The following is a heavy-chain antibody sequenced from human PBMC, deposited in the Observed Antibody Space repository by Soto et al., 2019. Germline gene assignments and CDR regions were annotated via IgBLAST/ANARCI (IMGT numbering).Heavy chain of an antibody. V-gene: IGHV3-11*01. D-gene: IGHD6-13*01. CDR1: GFTFSDYY. J-gene: IGHJ6*03. CDR2: ISSSGSTI. Sequence: GGSLRLSCAASGFTFSDYYMSWIRQAPGKGLEWVSYISSSGSTIYYADSVKGRFTISRDNAKNSLYLQMNSLRAEDTAVYYCARVYRIAADYYYYYYMDVWGKGTTVTVSS. CDR3: ARVYRIAADYYYYYYMDV.